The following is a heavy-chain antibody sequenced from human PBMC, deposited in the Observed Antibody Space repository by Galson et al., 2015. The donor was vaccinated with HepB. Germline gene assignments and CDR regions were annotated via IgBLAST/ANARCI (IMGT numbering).Heavy chain of an antibody. V-gene: IGHV3-30-3*01. Sequence: SLRLSCAASGFTFSSYAMHWVRQAPGKGLEWVAVISYDGSNKYYADSVKGRFTISRDNSKNTLYLQMNSLRAEDTAVYYCARGVRIAATGGTLPYYYGMDVWGQGTTVTVSS. CDR3: ARGVRIAATGGTLPYYYGMDV. CDR1: GFTFSSYA. D-gene: IGHD6-13*01. CDR2: ISYDGSNK. J-gene: IGHJ6*02.